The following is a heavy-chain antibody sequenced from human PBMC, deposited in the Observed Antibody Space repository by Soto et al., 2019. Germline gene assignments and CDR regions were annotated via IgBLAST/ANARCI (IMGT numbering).Heavy chain of an antibody. J-gene: IGHJ3*02. CDR1: GDSINSGDYY. CDR3: AGETSHIAFDI. CDR2: IYYSGST. V-gene: IGHV4-31*03. Sequence: PSETLSLTCTVSGDSINSGDYYWSWIRQHPGKGLEWIGYIYYSGSTYYNPSLKSRVTISADTSKRQFSLKLSSVTAADTAVYYCAGETSHIAFDIWGQGTMVTVSS. D-gene: IGHD1-1*01.